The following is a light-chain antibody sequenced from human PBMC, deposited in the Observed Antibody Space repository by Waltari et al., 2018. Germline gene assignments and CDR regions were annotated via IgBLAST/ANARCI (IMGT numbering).Light chain of an antibody. J-gene: IGKJ3*01. Sequence: DIQMTQSPSSLSASVGDRVIITCRASQNINNYSNWYQQKPGKAPKLLIYASSNLQGGVPSRFSGDGSGTDFTLTISTLQPEDFATYYCQQSSSSPITFGPGTKVDVK. CDR3: QQSSSSPIT. CDR1: QNINNY. V-gene: IGKV1-39*01. CDR2: ASS.